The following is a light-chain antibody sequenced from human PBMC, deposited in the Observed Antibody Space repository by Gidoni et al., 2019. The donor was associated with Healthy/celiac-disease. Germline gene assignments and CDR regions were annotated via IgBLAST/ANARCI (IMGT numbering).Light chain of an antibody. CDR1: KLGDKY. J-gene: IGLJ2*01. V-gene: IGLV3-1*01. CDR2: QDS. Sequence: SYELTQPPSVSVPPGQTASITCSGDKLGDKYACWYQQKPGQSPVLVIYQDSKRPSRIPERFSGSNSGNTATLTISGTQAMDEADYYCQAWDSSTVVFGGGTTLTVL. CDR3: QAWDSSTVV.